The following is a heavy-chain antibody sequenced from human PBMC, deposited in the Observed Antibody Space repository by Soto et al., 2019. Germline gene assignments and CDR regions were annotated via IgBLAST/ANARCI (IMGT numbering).Heavy chain of an antibody. V-gene: IGHV4-34*01. CDR2: INHSGST. Sequence: SETLSLTCAVYGGSFIVYYWSWIRQPPGKGLEWIGEINHSGSTNYNPSLKSRVTISVDTSKNQFSLKLSSVTAADTAMYYCARLGDYGFDYWGQGTLVTVSS. CDR3: ARLGDYGFDY. J-gene: IGHJ4*02. CDR1: GGSFIVYY. D-gene: IGHD4-17*01.